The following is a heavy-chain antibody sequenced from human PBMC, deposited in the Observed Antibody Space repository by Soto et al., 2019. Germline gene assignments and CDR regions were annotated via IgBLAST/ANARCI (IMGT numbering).Heavy chain of an antibody. Sequence: VGSLRLSCAASGFTFSSYSMNWVRQAPGKGLEWVSYISSSSTIYYADSVKGRFTISRDNAKNSLYLQMNSLRDEDTAIYYCASITHNDYGLFWGQGTLVTVS. CDR2: ISSSSTI. D-gene: IGHD4-17*01. CDR1: GFTFSSYS. V-gene: IGHV3-48*02. J-gene: IGHJ4*02. CDR3: ASITHNDYGLF.